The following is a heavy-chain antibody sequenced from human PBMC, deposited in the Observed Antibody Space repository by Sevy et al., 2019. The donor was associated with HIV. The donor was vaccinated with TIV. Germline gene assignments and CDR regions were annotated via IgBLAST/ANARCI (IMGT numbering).Heavy chain of an antibody. J-gene: IGHJ4*02. Sequence: ASVKVSCKASGYTFTGYYMHWVRQAPGQGLEWMGWINPNSGGTNYAQKFQGRVTMTRDTSISTAYMELGRLRSDDTAVYYCAREGVAYYDSSGYSYYFDYWGQGTLVTVSS. CDR1: GYTFTGYY. CDR3: AREGVAYYDSSGYSYYFDY. V-gene: IGHV1-2*02. CDR2: INPNSGGT. D-gene: IGHD3-22*01.